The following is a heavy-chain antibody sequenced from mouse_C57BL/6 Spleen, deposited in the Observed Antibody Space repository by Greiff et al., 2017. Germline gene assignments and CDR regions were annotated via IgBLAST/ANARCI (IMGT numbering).Heavy chain of an antibody. CDR1: GYTFTSYW. J-gene: IGHJ2*01. Sequence: QVQLQQPGAELVKPGASVKMSCKASGYTFTSYWITWVKPRPGQGLEWIGDIYPGSGSTNYNEKFKSKATRTVDTSSSTAYMQLSSLTSEDSAGYYCARRSNFYFDYWGQGTTLTVSS. CDR3: ARRSNFYFDY. CDR2: IYPGSGST. V-gene: IGHV1-55*01. D-gene: IGHD2-5*01.